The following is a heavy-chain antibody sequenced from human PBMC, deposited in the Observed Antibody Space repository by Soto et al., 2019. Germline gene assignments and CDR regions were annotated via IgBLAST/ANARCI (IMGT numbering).Heavy chain of an antibody. CDR3: ARDIAAAGIGYYFDY. J-gene: IGHJ4*02. Sequence: LRLSCAASGFTFSSYWMSWVRQAPGKGLEWVANIKQDGSEKYYVDSVKGRFTISRDNAKNSLYLQMNSLRAEDTAVYYCARDIAAAGIGYYFDYWGQGTLVTVSS. V-gene: IGHV3-7*05. CDR2: IKQDGSEK. D-gene: IGHD6-13*01. CDR1: GFTFSSYW.